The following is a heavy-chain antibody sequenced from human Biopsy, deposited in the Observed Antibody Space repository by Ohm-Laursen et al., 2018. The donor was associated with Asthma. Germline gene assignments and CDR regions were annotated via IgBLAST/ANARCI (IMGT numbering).Heavy chain of an antibody. Sequence: SLRLSCAASGFAVSRDYMFWVRQAPGKGLEWVANIKHDGSEKNHVDSLKGRFTISRDNAKNLLFLQMNSLRAEDTAVYYCARTFHFWSPYHAEHYQLWGQGTLVTVSS. J-gene: IGHJ1*01. CDR1: GFAVSRDY. CDR2: IKHDGSEK. D-gene: IGHD3-3*01. CDR3: ARTFHFWSPYHAEHYQL. V-gene: IGHV3-7*01.